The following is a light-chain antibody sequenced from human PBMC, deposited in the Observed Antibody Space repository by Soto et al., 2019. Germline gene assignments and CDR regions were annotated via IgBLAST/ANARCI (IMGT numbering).Light chain of an antibody. CDR3: QQAYGFPFT. V-gene: IGKV1-12*02. CDR2: AAS. J-gene: IGKJ2*01. Sequence: DIQMTQSPSSVAASVGDRVIITCRASEDVSRWLAWYQQRPGKAPKLLIYAASTLQTGVPSRFAGSGSGTDFSLTISSLRPDDFATYYCQQAYGFPFTFGQGTKGEIQ. CDR1: EDVSRW.